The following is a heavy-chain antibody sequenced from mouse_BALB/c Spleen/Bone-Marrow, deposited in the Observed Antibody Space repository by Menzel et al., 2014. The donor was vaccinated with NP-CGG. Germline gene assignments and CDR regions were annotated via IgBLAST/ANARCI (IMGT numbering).Heavy chain of an antibody. CDR3: TRDAMDY. V-gene: IGHV5-6-4*01. CDR2: ISSGGSYT. Sequence: EVQRVESGGGLVKPGGSLKLSCAASGFTFSSYTMSWVRQTPEKRLEWVATISSGGSYTYYPDSVKGRFTISRDIAKNTLYLQMSSLKSEDTAMYYCTRDAMDYWGQGTSVTVSS. CDR1: GFTFSSYT. J-gene: IGHJ4*01.